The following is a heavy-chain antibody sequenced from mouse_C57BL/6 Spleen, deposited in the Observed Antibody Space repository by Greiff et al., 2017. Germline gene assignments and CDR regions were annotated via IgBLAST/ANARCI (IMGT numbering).Heavy chain of an antibody. CDR2: ISSGSSTI. CDR1: GFTFSDYG. CDR3: ARGGLGHGAMDY. Sequence: DVKLVESGGGLVKPGGSLKLSCAASGFTFSDYGMHWVRQAPEKGLEWVAYISSGSSTIYYADTVKGRFTISRDNAKNTLFLQMTSLRSEDTAMYYCARGGLGHGAMDYWGQGTSVTVSS. V-gene: IGHV5-17*01. J-gene: IGHJ4*01. D-gene: IGHD3-1*01.